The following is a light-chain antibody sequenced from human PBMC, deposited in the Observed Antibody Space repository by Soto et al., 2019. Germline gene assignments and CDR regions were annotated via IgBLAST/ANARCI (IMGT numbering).Light chain of an antibody. Sequence: EIVMTQSPATLSVSPGERATLSCRASQSVSNNLAWYQQKFGQAPRLLVYGASTRATGIPARFSGSGSGTEFTLAISSLQSADFAVYYCQQRSNWPPLFTFGPGTKVYVK. J-gene: IGKJ3*01. CDR1: QSVSNN. CDR2: GAS. V-gene: IGKV3-15*01. CDR3: QQRSNWPPLFT.